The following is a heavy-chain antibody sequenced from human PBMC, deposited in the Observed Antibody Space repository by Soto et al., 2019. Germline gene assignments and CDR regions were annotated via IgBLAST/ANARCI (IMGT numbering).Heavy chain of an antibody. J-gene: IGHJ4*02. Sequence: LRLSCAASGFTFSSHSMNWVRQAPGKGLEWVSSISSSGSYIYYADSLEGRFAISRDNAKNSLYLQMNSLRAEDTAVYYCASIPGGPPLRYFDYWGQGTLVAVSS. CDR1: GFTFSSHS. CDR2: ISSSGSYI. CDR3: ASIPGGPPLRYFDY. D-gene: IGHD3-10*01. V-gene: IGHV3-21*01.